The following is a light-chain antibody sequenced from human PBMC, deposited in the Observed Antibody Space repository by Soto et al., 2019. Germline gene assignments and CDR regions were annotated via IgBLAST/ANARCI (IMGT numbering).Light chain of an antibody. CDR2: QDY. Sequence: SSALTQPPSVSVSPGQTASITCSGQNLGEKYASWYQQKPGQSPVLVIYQDYIRPSGIPERFSGSNSGNTATLTISGTQTLDEADYYCQAWDSTTVVFGGGTKLTVL. J-gene: IGLJ2*01. CDR1: NLGEKY. V-gene: IGLV3-1*01. CDR3: QAWDSTTVV.